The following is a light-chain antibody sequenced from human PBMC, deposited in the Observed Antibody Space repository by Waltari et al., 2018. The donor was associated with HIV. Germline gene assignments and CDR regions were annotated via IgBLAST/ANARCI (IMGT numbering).Light chain of an antibody. Sequence: EIVLTQSPATLSLSPGERATLSCRASQSVSSYLAWYQQKPGQAPRLLIYDASNRATGIPARFSGSGSGTGFTLTISSLEPEDFAVYYCQQRRNWTPLTFGGGTKVEIK. CDR2: DAS. J-gene: IGKJ4*01. V-gene: IGKV3-11*01. CDR3: QQRRNWTPLT. CDR1: QSVSSY.